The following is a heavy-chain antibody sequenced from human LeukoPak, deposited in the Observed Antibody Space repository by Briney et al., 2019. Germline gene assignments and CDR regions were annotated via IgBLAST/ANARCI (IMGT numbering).Heavy chain of an antibody. V-gene: IGHV3-48*04. CDR1: GFTFSSYS. CDR3: ARMYGEGY. CDR2: ISSSSSTI. D-gene: IGHD4-17*01. Sequence: PGGSLRLSCAASGFTFSSYSMNWVRQAPGKGLEWVSYISSSSSTIYYADSMKGRFTISRDNAKNSLYLQMNSLRAEDTAVYYCARMYGEGYWGQGTLVTVSS. J-gene: IGHJ4*02.